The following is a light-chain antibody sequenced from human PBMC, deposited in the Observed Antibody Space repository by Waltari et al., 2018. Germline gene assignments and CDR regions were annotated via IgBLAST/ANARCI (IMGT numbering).Light chain of an antibody. CDR3: CSFAGNYTLL. CDR1: SSDAGGFDY. V-gene: IGLV2-11*01. J-gene: IGLJ2*01. Sequence: SALTQPRSVSGSPGQSVTLSCTGTSSDAGGFDYVPSYQPHPGKAPKLTISDVDNRPSGVSDRFSGSKSGNTASLTISGLQIDDEATYYCCSFAGNYTLLFGGGTNLTVL. CDR2: DVD.